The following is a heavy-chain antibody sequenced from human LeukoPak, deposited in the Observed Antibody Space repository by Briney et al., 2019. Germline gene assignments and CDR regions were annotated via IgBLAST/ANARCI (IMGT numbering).Heavy chain of an antibody. V-gene: IGHV4-59*01. CDR2: IYYSGST. CDR1: GGSIGSYY. J-gene: IGHJ3*02. CDR3: ARDSWGGSYWTAAFDI. Sequence: PSETLSLTCTVSGGSIGSYYWSWIRQPPGKGLEWIGDIYYSGSTNYNPSLKSRVTISVDTSKNQFSLKLSSVTAADTAVYYCARDSWGGSYWTAAFDIWGQGTMVSVSS. D-gene: IGHD1-26*01.